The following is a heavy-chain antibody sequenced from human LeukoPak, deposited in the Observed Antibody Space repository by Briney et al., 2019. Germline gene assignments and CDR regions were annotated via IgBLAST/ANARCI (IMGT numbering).Heavy chain of an antibody. CDR1: GFIFSSYA. Sequence: GGSLRLSCAASGFIFSSYAMSWVRQAPGKGLEWVSAISGGGDSTYYADSVKGRFTISRDNSKNTLYLQMNSLRAEDTAAYYCATPDGFHYYYSGMDVWGQGTTVTVSS. D-gene: IGHD1-14*01. CDR3: ATPDGFHYYYSGMDV. J-gene: IGHJ6*02. CDR2: ISGGGDST. V-gene: IGHV3-23*01.